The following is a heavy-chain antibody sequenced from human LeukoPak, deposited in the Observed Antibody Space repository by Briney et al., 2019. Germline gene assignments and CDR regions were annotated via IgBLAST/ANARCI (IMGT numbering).Heavy chain of an antibody. CDR3: ARLWGSRILYYYYYYMDV. CDR2: IKQDGSEE. D-gene: IGHD3-16*01. V-gene: IGHV3-7*01. Sequence: GGSLRLSCAASGFTFSSYWMSWVRQAPGKGLEWVANIKQDGSEEYYVDSVKGRFTISRDNAKNSLYLQMNSLRAADTAVYYCARLWGSRILYYYYYYMDVWGKGTTVTVSS. J-gene: IGHJ6*03. CDR1: GFTFSSYW.